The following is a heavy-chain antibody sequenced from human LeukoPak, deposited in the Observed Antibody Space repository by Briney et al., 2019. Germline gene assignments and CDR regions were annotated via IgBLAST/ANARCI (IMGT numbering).Heavy chain of an antibody. D-gene: IGHD3-10*01. Sequence: PGGSLRLSWAASGFTFSSYSMNWVRQAPGKGLEWVSSISSSSSYIYYADSVKGRFTISRDNAKNSLYLQMNSLRAEDTAVYYCASFRGIPREGYYGSGRRVYYYGMDVWGQGTTVTVSS. J-gene: IGHJ6*02. V-gene: IGHV3-21*01. CDR1: GFTFSSYS. CDR3: ASFRGIPREGYYGSGRRVYYYGMDV. CDR2: ISSSSSYI.